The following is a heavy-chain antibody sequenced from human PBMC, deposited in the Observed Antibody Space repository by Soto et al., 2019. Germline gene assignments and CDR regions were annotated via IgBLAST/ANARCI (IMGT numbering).Heavy chain of an antibody. J-gene: IGHJ6*04. CDR3: ARGEIAAAGTFRYDYGMDV. Sequence: SSVKFPCRTSGGTFSSDAIRWVRQAPGQGRGWMGGIIPIFGTANYAQKFKGRVTITADEATRTADREMSSLRYEDTAVYYCARGEIAAAGTFRYDYGMDVWG. CDR1: GGTFSSDA. V-gene: IGHV1-69*13. CDR2: IIPIFGTA. D-gene: IGHD6-13*01.